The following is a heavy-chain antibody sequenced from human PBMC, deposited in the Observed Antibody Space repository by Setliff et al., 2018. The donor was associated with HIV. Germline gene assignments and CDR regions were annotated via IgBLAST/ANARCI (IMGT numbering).Heavy chain of an antibody. D-gene: IGHD3-22*01. CDR3: ASGALISWDSSDDLWY. J-gene: IGHJ4*02. CDR1: GFSVGTYY. Sequence: GGSLSLSSAVYGFSVGTYYMTGVRQAPGKCLEWVSVIYSGGRAYYADSVKGRFTVSRYNSNNTLYLQMNSLRAEDTAVYYCASGALISWDSSDDLWYWGQGTLVTVSS. CDR2: IYSGGRA. V-gene: IGHV3-53*01.